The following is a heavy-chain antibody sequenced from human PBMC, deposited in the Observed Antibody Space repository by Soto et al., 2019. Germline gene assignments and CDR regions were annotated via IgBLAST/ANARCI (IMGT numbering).Heavy chain of an antibody. CDR1: GGSISTYY. CDR3: ARLSYDSSGYYYYFDY. J-gene: IGHJ4*02. D-gene: IGHD3-22*01. Sequence: SETLSLTCTVSGGSISTYYWSWIRQPPGKGLEWIGTTYYSGSTNYNPSLKSRDTVSVDTSKNQISLKLSSVTAADTAVYHCARLSYDSSGYYYYFDYWGQGTLVTVS. V-gene: IGHV4-59*08. CDR2: TYYSGST.